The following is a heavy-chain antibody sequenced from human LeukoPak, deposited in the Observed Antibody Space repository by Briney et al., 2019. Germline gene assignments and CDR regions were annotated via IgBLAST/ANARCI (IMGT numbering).Heavy chain of an antibody. CDR2: INPSDDST. D-gene: IGHD4-23*01. CDR3: SRDYGGNSKLDT. V-gene: IGHV1-46*01. J-gene: IGHJ5*02. Sequence: ASVKVSCKASGYTFTSYGISWVRQAPGQGLEWMGIINPSDDSTTYAQKFQGRVTMTRDMSTSTVYMELSSLRSEDTAVYYCSRDYGGNSKLDTWGQGTLVTVSS. CDR1: GYTFTSYG.